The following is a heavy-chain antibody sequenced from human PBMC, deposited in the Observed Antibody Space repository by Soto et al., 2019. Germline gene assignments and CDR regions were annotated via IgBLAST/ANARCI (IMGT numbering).Heavy chain of an antibody. Sequence: QVQLVQSGAEVKKPGSSVKISCKASGGTFRTNAFSWVRQAPGQGLEWMGGIIPIFPTPDYAQKFQGRVTITADESTTTTYMELSSLISEDTATYYCARDKDRQQLGGNYYYSMDVWGPGNTVTVSS. CDR3: ARDKDRQQLGGNYYYSMDV. D-gene: IGHD3-3*02. J-gene: IGHJ6*02. V-gene: IGHV1-69*12. CDR2: IIPIFPTP. CDR1: GGTFRTNA.